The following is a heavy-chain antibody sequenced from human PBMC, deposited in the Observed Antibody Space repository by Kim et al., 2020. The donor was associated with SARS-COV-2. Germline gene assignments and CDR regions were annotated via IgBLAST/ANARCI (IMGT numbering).Heavy chain of an antibody. CDR3: AREWWVGIVGATLEYYYGMDV. D-gene: IGHD1-26*01. CDR2: TYYSGST. Sequence: SETLSLTCTVSGGSISSSSYNWGWVRQPPGKGLEWIGSTYYSGSTYYNPSLKSRVTISVDTSKNQFSLKLSSVTAADTAVYYCAREWWVGIVGATLEYYYGMDVWGQGTTVIVSS. CDR1: GGSISSSSYN. V-gene: IGHV4-39*02. J-gene: IGHJ6*02.